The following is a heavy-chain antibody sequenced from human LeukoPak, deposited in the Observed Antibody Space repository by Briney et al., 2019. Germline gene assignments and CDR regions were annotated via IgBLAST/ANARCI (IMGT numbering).Heavy chain of an antibody. V-gene: IGHV1-8*01. CDR3: AREPGDLEYYYYYGMDV. CDR1: GYTFTSYD. D-gene: IGHD7-27*01. CDR2: MNPNSGNT. J-gene: IGHJ6*02. Sequence: ASVKVSCKASGYTFTSYDINWVRQATGQGLEWMGWMNPNSGNTGYAQKFQGRVTMTRNTSISTAYMELSSLRSEDTAVYYCAREPGDLEYYYYYGMDVWGQGTTVTVSS.